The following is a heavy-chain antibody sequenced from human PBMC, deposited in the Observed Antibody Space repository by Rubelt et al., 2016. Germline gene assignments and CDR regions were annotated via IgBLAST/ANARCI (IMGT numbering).Heavy chain of an antibody. CDR3: AREANTYYYMDV. V-gene: IGHV1-69*09. J-gene: IGHJ6*03. CDR1: GGTFSSYA. CDR2: IIPILGIA. Sequence: QVQLVQSGAEVKKPGSSVKVSCKASGGTFSSYAISWVRQAPGQGLEWMGRIIPILGIANYAKKFQGRVTITADKSTSTADMELSSLRSEDTAVYYCAREANTYYYMDVWGKGTTVTVSS.